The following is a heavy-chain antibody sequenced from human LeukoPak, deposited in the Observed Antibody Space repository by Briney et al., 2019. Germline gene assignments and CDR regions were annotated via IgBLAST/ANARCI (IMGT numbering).Heavy chain of an antibody. Sequence: QPGGSLRLSCAASGFTFDDYTMHWVRHAPGKGLEWVSLISWDGGSTYYADSVKGRFTISRDNSKNSLYLQMNSLRTEDTALYYCAKDIFRDDFWSGTDYWGQGTLVTVSS. D-gene: IGHD3-3*01. J-gene: IGHJ4*02. V-gene: IGHV3-43*01. CDR1: GFTFDDYT. CDR2: ISWDGGST. CDR3: AKDIFRDDFWSGTDY.